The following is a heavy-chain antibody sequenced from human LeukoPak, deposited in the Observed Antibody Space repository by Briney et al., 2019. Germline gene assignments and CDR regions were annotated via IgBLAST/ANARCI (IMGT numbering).Heavy chain of an antibody. CDR2: LSRGGGST. D-gene: IGHD3-3*01. CDR3: AKRGHKSGAPLHYFEQ. Sequence: PGGSLRLSCAASGFTFISFGRSWVRQATGKGLEWVSTLSRGGGSTYYADSVKGRFTISRDSSKNTLFLQMNSLRAEDTAVYYCAKRGHKSGAPLHYFEQWGQGTLVTVSS. CDR1: GFTFISFG. J-gene: IGHJ4*02. V-gene: IGHV3-23*01.